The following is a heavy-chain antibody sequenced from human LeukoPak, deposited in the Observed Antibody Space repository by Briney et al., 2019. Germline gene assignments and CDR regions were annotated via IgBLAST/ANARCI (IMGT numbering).Heavy chain of an antibody. CDR3: ARAPDSYYYYGMDV. V-gene: IGHV4-31*03. CDR1: GGSISSGGYY. D-gene: IGHD3-22*01. CDR2: IYYSGST. J-gene: IGHJ6*02. Sequence: SQTLSLTCTVSGGSISSGGYYWSWIRQHPGKGLEWIGYIYYSGSTYYNPSHKSRVTISVDTSKNQFSLKLSSVTAADTAVYYCARAPDSYYYYGMDVWGQGTTVTVSS.